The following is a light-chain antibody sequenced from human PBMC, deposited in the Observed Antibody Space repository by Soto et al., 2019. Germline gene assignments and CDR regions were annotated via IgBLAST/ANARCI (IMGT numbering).Light chain of an antibody. CDR3: QQYNNWPTWT. CDR1: QSVSSN. V-gene: IGKV3-15*01. CDR2: DAS. J-gene: IGKJ1*01. Sequence: EIVMTQSPATLSVSPGERATLSCRASQSVSSNLAWYQQKPGQAPRLLIYDASTRATGIPARFSGSGSETEFTLTISSLQSEDFAVYYCQQYNNWPTWTFGQGTKVEIK.